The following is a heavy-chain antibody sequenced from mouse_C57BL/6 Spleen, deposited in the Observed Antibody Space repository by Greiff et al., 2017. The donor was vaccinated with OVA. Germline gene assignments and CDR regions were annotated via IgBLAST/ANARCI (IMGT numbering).Heavy chain of an antibody. J-gene: IGHJ4*01. CDR3: AKSSSGYYAMDY. CDR2: IWRGGST. V-gene: IGHV2-5*01. D-gene: IGHD3-2*02. CDR1: GFSLTSYG. Sequence: QVQLQQSGPGLVQPSQSLSITCTVSGFSLTSYGVHWVRQSPGKGLEWLGVIWRGGSTDYNAAFMSRLGITKDNSKSQVFFTMNSLQADDTAIYYCAKSSSGYYAMDYWGQGTSVTVSS.